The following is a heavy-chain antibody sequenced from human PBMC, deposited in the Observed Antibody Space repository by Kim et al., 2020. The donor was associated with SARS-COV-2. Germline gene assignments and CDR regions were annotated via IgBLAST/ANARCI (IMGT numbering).Heavy chain of an antibody. CDR1: GFSFNRHL. J-gene: IGHJ5*02. CDR2: ISHDGSTT. D-gene: IGHD1-26*01. CDR3: TRNLVGVVDMGP. Sequence: GGSLRLSCAASGFSFNRHLMHWVRQAPGKGLEWVALISHDGSTTRYTDSVKGRFTVSRDNSKNAVYLQMNSLRADDTAVYYCTRNLVGVVDMGPWGQGPLVTVSP. V-gene: IGHV3-30*03.